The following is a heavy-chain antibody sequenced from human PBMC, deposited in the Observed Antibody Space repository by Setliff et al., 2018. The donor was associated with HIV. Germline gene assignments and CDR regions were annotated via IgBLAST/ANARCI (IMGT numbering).Heavy chain of an antibody. Sequence: PGGSLRLSCAASGFIFDDYAMHWVRQAPGKGLEWVSVICNDGSTHYADSVKGRFTVSRDTSINLLYMHMHRLIAEDTAVYYCAKGVKYLDPWGQGTLVTVSS. D-gene: IGHD2-2*02. CDR2: ICNDGST. V-gene: IGHV3-23*01. J-gene: IGHJ5*02. CDR3: AKGVKYLDP. CDR1: GFIFDDYA.